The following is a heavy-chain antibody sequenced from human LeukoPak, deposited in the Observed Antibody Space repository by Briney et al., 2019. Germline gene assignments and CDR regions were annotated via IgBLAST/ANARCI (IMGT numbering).Heavy chain of an antibody. J-gene: IGHJ6*03. D-gene: IGHD5-12*01. V-gene: IGHV3-23*01. CDR1: GFTFSSYA. Sequence: GGSLRLSCAASGFTFSSYAMSWVRQAPGKGLEWVSAISGSGGSTYYADSVKGRFTISRDNSKNTLYLQMNSLGAEDTAVYYCAKAYTGYDSRRDYYYYMDVWGKGTTVTVSS. CDR3: AKAYTGYDSRRDYYYYMDV. CDR2: ISGSGGST.